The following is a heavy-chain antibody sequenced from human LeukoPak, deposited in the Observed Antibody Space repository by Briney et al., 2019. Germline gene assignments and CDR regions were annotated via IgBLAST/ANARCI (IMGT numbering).Heavy chain of an antibody. D-gene: IGHD2-15*01. CDR3: AGAPGYCSGGSCYSNWFDP. J-gene: IGHJ5*02. V-gene: IGHV1-2*02. CDR1: GYTFTGYY. Sequence: ASVKVSCKASGYTFTGYYMHWVRQAPGQGLEWMGWINPNSGGTNYAQKFQGRVTMTRDTSNSTAYMEVSRLRSDDTAVYYCAGAPGYCSGGSCYSNWFDPWGQGALVTVSS. CDR2: INPNSGGT.